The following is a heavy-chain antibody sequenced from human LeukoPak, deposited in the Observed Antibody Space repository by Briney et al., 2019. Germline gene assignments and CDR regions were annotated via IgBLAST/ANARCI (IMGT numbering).Heavy chain of an antibody. CDR1: GFTFSSYA. J-gene: IGHJ6*03. CDR2: IRYDGSNK. V-gene: IGHV3-30*02. D-gene: IGHD3-16*01. Sequence: GGSLRLSCAASGFTFSSYAMHWVRQAPGKGLEWVAFIRYDGSNKYYADSVKGRFTVSRDNSKNTLYLQMKSLRAEDTAVYYCARETSQKGAHYMDVWGKGTTVTISS. CDR3: ARETSQKGAHYMDV.